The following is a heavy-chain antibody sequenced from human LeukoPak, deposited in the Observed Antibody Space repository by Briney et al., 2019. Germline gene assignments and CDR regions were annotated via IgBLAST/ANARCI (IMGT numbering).Heavy chain of an antibody. CDR2: INPNSGGT. J-gene: IGHJ4*02. CDR1: GYTFTGYY. CDR3: ARAGGASDSSGWYVFDY. Sequence: ASVRVSCKSSGYTFTGYYIHWVRQAPGQGLEWMGWINPNSGGTNYAQMFQGWVTMTRDTSISTAYMELSRLRSDDTAVYYCARAGGASDSSGWYVFDYWGQGILVTVSS. V-gene: IGHV1-2*04. D-gene: IGHD6-19*01.